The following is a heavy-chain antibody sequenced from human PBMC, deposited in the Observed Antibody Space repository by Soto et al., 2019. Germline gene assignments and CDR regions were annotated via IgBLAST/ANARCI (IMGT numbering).Heavy chain of an antibody. D-gene: IGHD7-27*01. Sequence: EVQMVESGGGLVQPGGSLRLSCSVSGFTFSSQAMHWVRQAPGKGLEYVSAISGKGANTYYADTVKGRFIISRDNSKNTLYIQMSSLRLEDTAVDYCVKWGSVVSNNWFDPWGQGTLVIVSS. CDR3: VKWGSVVSNNWFDP. CDR2: ISGKGANT. V-gene: IGHV3-64D*06. CDR1: GFTFSSQA. J-gene: IGHJ5*02.